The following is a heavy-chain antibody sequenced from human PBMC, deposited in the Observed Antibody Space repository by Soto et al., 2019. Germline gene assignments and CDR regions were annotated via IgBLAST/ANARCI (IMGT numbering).Heavy chain of an antibody. CDR3: ASYYYGSGKQYGDYYYGMDV. D-gene: IGHD3-10*01. CDR2: IIPIFGTA. CDR1: GGTFSSYA. J-gene: IGHJ6*02. V-gene: IGHV1-69*05. Sequence: QVQLVQSGAEVKKPGSSVKVSCKASGGTFSSYAISWVRQAPGQGLEWMGGIIPIFGTANYAQKFQGRVTIIPDESTSTAYMELSSLRSEDTAVYYCASYYYGSGKQYGDYYYGMDVWGQGTTVTVSS.